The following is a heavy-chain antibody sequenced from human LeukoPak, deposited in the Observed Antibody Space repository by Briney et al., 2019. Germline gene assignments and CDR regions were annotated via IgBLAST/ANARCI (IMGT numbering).Heavy chain of an antibody. J-gene: IGHJ4*02. Sequence: GGSLRLSCAPSGFTVSSNYMTWVRQAPGKGLEWVSAISGSGGSTYYADSVKGRFTISRDNSKNTLYLQMNSLRAGDTAVYYCAKGDLWPGTALFDYWGQGTLVTVSS. V-gene: IGHV3-23*01. CDR2: ISGSGGST. D-gene: IGHD3/OR15-3a*01. CDR1: GFTVSSNY. CDR3: AKGDLWPGTALFDY.